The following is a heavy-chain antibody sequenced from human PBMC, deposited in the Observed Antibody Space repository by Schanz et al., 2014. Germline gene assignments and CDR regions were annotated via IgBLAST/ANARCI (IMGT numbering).Heavy chain of an antibody. D-gene: IGHD6-13*01. V-gene: IGHV3-33*08. Sequence: VQLLESGGGLVQPGGSLRLSCAASGFTFENYALTWVRQAPGKGLEWVAVIWSDGTNEYYADSVRGRFTMSRDNSKNTLYLQMNSLRAGDAAVYYCARGLIAAAGGAFDYWGQGTLVTVSS. CDR2: IWSDGTNE. CDR1: GFTFENYA. J-gene: IGHJ4*02. CDR3: ARGLIAAAGGAFDY.